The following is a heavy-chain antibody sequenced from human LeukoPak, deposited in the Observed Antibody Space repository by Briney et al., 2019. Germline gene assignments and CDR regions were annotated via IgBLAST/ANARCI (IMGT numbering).Heavy chain of an antibody. CDR2: ISGSGGTT. J-gene: IGHJ4*02. Sequence: PGGSLRLSCAASEFIFSTYAMNCVRQAPGKGLEWVSAISGSGGTTYYADSVKGRFTISRDNSKNTLYLQMNSLRAEDTAVYYCAKDIPLSGIAGYYFDYWGQGTLVTVSS. CDR1: EFIFSTYA. V-gene: IGHV3-23*01. CDR3: AKDIPLSGIAGYYFDY. D-gene: IGHD1-1*01.